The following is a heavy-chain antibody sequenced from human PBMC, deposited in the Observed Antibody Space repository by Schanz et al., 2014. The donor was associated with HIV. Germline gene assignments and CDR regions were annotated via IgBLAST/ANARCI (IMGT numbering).Heavy chain of an antibody. CDR1: GGTFINYA. Sequence: QVQLVQSGAEVTKPGSSVKVFCRASGGTFINYAFSWVRQAPGQGLEWMGGLIPLFGTSNYAQKFQGRATITADESTSTAYMELSSLRSEDTAVYYCARDSPVAAGTLDYWGQGTLVTVSS. D-gene: IGHD6-13*01. CDR2: LIPLFGTS. CDR3: ARDSPVAAGTLDY. J-gene: IGHJ4*02. V-gene: IGHV1-69*01.